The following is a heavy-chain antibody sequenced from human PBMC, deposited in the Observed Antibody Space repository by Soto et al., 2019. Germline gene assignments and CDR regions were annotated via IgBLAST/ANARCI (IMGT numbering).Heavy chain of an antibody. J-gene: IGHJ4*02. V-gene: IGHV1-2*02. D-gene: IGHD6-19*01. CDR1: GYTFSGFY. CDR2: INANSGGT. CDR3: ASEAVAGTGGLDF. Sequence: ASVKVSCKASGYTFSGFYMHWVRQAPGQGLEWMGWINANSGGTKSAERFQGRVTMTRDTSISTAYMELSRLTSDDTAVYYCASEAVAGTGGLDFWGQGTQVTVSS.